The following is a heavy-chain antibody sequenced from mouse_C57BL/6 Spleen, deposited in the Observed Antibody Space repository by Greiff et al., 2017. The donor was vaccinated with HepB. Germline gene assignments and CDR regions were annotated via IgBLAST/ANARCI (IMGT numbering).Heavy chain of an antibody. J-gene: IGHJ2*01. CDR2: IDPSDSYT. CDR3: SKENNITTVFDY. V-gene: IGHV1-59*01. CDR1: GYTFTSYW. Sequence: VQLQQPGAELVRPGTSVKLSCKASGYTFTSYWMHWVKQRPGQGLEWIGVIDPSDSYTNYNQKFKGKATLTVDTSSSTAYMQLSSLTSEDSAVYYCSKENNITTVFDYWGQGTTLTVSS. D-gene: IGHD1-1*01.